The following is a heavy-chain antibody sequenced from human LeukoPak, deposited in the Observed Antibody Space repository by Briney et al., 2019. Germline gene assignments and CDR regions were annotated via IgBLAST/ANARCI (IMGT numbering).Heavy chain of an antibody. D-gene: IGHD5-12*01. CDR2: ISSGDRT. V-gene: IGHV3-23*01. Sequence: GGSLRLSCAASGFTFSSYAMNWVRQAPGKGLEWVAGISSGDRTFHAESVKGRFTISRDKSKDTLYLQMNSLRAEDTAVYYCARDHRYAFDTWGRGTLVTVSS. J-gene: IGHJ4*02. CDR3: ARDHRYAFDT. CDR1: GFTFSSYA.